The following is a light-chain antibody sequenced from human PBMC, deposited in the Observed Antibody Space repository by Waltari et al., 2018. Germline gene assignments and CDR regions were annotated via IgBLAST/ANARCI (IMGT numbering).Light chain of an antibody. J-gene: IGKJ3*01. CDR2: ATS. CDR3: QQYDSLPLT. Sequence: DVQMTQSPSSLSASIGDRVTITCQASQDITNYLNWYQQKPGKAPNLLIYATSNLESGVPSRFSGSGSGTLFTFTISNLQPEDIATYYCQQYDSLPLTFGPGTTVDV. V-gene: IGKV1-33*01. CDR1: QDITNY.